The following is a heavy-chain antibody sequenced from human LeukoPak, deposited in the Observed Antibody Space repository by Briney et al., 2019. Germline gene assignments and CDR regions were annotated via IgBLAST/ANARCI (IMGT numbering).Heavy chain of an antibody. J-gene: IGHJ4*02. CDR3: ARGQTYYYDGSGNFYFDY. V-gene: IGHV3-30*03. D-gene: IGHD3-22*01. CDR1: RFTFSNYG. Sequence: GGSLRLSCAASRFTFSNYGMHWVRQAPGKGLEWVAVISYDGDTKFYAASVKGRFTISRDNSKNTLCLQMNSLRDEDTAVYFCARGQTYYYDGSGNFYFDYWGQGTLVTVSS. CDR2: ISYDGDTK.